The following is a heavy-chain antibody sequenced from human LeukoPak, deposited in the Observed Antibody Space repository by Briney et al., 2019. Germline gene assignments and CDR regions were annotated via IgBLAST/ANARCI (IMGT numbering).Heavy chain of an antibody. CDR2: ISWNSGSR. J-gene: IGHJ4*02. CDR3: AKAGIAAKDGTPDY. V-gene: IGHV3-9*01. Sequence: GGSLRLSCAASGFTFDDYAMHWVRQAPGKGLEWVSGISWNSGSRGYADSVKGQFTISRDNVKNSLYLQMNSLRAEDTALYFCAKAGIAAKDGTPDYWGQGTLVTVSS. CDR1: GFTFDDYA. D-gene: IGHD6-13*01.